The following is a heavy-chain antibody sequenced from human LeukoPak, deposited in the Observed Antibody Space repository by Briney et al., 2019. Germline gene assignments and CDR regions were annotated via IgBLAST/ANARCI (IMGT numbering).Heavy chain of an antibody. D-gene: IGHD5-24*01. Sequence: PGGSLRLSCAASGFAFRKYSIHCVRQAPGKGLEYVSGISRDGGTADYANSVKGRYTISRDNSKNTLYLQMGSLRAEDMAVYYCAREDRDCDAFDIWGQGTMVTVSS. V-gene: IGHV3-64*01. CDR2: ISRDGGTA. J-gene: IGHJ3*02. CDR3: AREDRDCDAFDI. CDR1: GFAFRKYS.